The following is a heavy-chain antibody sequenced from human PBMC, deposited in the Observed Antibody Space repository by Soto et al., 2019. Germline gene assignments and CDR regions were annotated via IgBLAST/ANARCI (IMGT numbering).Heavy chain of an antibody. J-gene: IGHJ4*02. CDR3: ARAPGVLTRSYFDS. V-gene: IGHV4-59*01. CDR1: DGSISNFC. CDR2: IFSSGTT. Sequence: SETLSLTCPVSDGSISNFCWSWIRQPPGEGLGWIGYIFSSGTTNYNPSLKSRVSISVDTSKNQLSLNLTSVTAADTAVYYCARAPGVLTRSYFDSWGQGTPVTVSS. D-gene: IGHD3-10*01.